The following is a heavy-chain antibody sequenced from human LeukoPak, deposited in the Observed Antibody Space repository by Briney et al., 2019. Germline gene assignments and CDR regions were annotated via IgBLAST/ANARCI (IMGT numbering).Heavy chain of an antibody. CDR1: GYTFTSYG. J-gene: IGHJ4*02. CDR3: ARDEGYYYDSCGYYICDY. CDR2: ISAYNGNT. Sequence: ASVKVSCKASGYTFTSYGISWVRQAPGQGLEWMGWISAYNGNTNYAQKLQGRVTMTTDTSTSTAYMELRSLRSDDTAVYYCARDEGYYYDSCGYYICDYWGQGTLVTVSS. D-gene: IGHD3-22*01. V-gene: IGHV1-18*01.